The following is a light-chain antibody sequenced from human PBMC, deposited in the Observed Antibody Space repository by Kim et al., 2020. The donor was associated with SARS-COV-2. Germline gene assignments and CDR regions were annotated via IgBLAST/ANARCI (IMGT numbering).Light chain of an antibody. J-gene: IGLJ2*01. CDR3: NSRDTSGNHLL. V-gene: IGLV3-19*01. CDR2: RKN. Sequence: ALGQTVRITCQGDSLRSYSASWYQQKPGQAPVVVIYRKNNRPSGIPDRFSGSSSGNTASLSITGAQAEDEADYYCNSRDTSGNHLLFGGGTQLTVL. CDR1: SLRSYS.